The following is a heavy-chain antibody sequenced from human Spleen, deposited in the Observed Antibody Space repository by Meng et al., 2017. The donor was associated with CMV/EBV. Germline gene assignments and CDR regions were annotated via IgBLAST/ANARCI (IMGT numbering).Heavy chain of an antibody. D-gene: IGHD4-17*01. V-gene: IGHV4-30-4*02. CDR1: GGSCSGYY. CDR2: IYYSGST. J-gene: IGHJ4*02. CDR3: ASEFYGDYFIDY. Sequence: QPHQWGAGQWQPSATLTRTCSVYGGSCSGYYWSWIRQPPGKGLEWLGYIYYSGSTYYNPSLNSRVTISVDTSKNQFSLKLSFVTVAATAVYYCASEFYGDYFIDYWGQGTLVTVSS.